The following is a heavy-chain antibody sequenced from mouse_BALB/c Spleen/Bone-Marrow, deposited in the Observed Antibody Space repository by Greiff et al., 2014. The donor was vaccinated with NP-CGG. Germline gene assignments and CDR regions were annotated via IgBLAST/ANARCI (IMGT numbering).Heavy chain of an antibody. Sequence: EVQGVESGGDLVKPGGSLKLSCAASGFTFSSYGMPWVRQTPDKRLEWVATISSGDSYTYYPDSVKGRFTISRDNAKNTLYLLMSSLKSEDTAMYYCARHRADYYAMDYWGQGTSVTVSS. CDR3: ARHRADYYAMDY. J-gene: IGHJ4*01. D-gene: IGHD3-3*01. CDR1: GFTFSSYG. V-gene: IGHV5-6*01. CDR2: ISSGDSYT.